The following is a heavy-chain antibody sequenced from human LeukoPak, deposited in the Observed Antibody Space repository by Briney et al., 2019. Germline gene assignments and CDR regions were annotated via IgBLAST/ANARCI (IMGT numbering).Heavy chain of an antibody. V-gene: IGHV5-51*01. J-gene: IGHJ1*01. D-gene: IGHD4-23*01. CDR2: IYPGDSDT. Sequence: GESLKISCKGSGYSFTSYWIGWVRQMPGKGLEWMGIIYPGDSDTRYSPSFQGQVTISADKSISTAYLQWSSLKASDTAMYYCATLRPTVVTPAEYLQHWGQGTLVTVSS. CDR1: GYSFTSYW. CDR3: ATLRPTVVTPAEYLQH.